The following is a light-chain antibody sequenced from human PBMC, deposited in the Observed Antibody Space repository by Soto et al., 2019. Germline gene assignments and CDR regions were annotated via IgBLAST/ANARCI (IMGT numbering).Light chain of an antibody. J-gene: IGLJ2*01. CDR2: SNN. V-gene: IGLV1-44*01. CDR1: SSNIGSNT. CDR3: AAWDDSLKGVV. Sequence: QSVLTQPPSASGTPGQRVTISCSGSSSNIGSNTVNWYHQLPGTAPKVLIYSNNQRPSGVPDRFSGSKSGTSASLAISGLQSEDEADYYCAAWDDSLKGVVFGGGTQLTVL.